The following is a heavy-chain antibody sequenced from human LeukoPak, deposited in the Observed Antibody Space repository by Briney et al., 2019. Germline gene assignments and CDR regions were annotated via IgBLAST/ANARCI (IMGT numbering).Heavy chain of an antibody. CDR3: ARTPYYEGAEYFQH. V-gene: IGHV1-18*01. D-gene: IGHD3-22*01. Sequence: ASVKVSCKASGYTFTSYGITWVRQAPGQGLEWMGWISAYHGNTSYAQKLQGRVTMTTDTSTSTAFMELRSLRSDDTAVYYCARTPYYEGAEYFQHWGQGTLVTVSS. CDR2: ISAYHGNT. J-gene: IGHJ1*01. CDR1: GYTFTSYG.